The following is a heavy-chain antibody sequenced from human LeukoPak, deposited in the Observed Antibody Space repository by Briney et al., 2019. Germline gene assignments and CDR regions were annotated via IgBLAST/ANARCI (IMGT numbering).Heavy chain of an antibody. D-gene: IGHD3-9*01. Sequence: PSETLSLSCTVSGGSISSYYWSWVRQPPGKGLEWVGYIYYSGSTKYNPSLKSRVTISVHTSKNQFSLKLSSVTAADTAVYYCAGGGYYDILTGSLTPYYYYMDVWGKGTTVTISS. V-gene: IGHV4-59*01. CDR1: GGSISSYY. CDR2: IYYSGST. CDR3: AGGGYYDILTGSLTPYYYYMDV. J-gene: IGHJ6*03.